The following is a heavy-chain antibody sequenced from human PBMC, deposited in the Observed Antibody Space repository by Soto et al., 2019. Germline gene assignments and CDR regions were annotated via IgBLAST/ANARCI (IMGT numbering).Heavy chain of an antibody. V-gene: IGHV3-23*01. Sequence: EVQLLESGGGLVQPGGSLRLSCAASGFTFSSYAMSWVRQAPGKGLEWVSAISGSGGSTYYADSVKGRFTISRDNSKNTLYLQMNSLRAEDTAVYYCAKDLLGSSGYYHVGYFDYWGQGTLVTVSS. CDR2: ISGSGGST. CDR3: AKDLLGSSGYYHVGYFDY. CDR1: GFTFSSYA. D-gene: IGHD3-22*01. J-gene: IGHJ4*02.